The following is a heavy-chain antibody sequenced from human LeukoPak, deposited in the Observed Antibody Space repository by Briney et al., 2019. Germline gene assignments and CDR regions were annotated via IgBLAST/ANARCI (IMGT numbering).Heavy chain of an antibody. CDR3: AKGRYSSGLYYFDY. CDR2: IYSGGST. J-gene: IGHJ4*02. Sequence: GGSLRLSCAASGFTVSSNYMSWVRQAPGKGLEWVSVIYSGGSTYYADSVKGRFTISRDNAKKSLYLQMNSLRAEDTAVYYCAKGRYSSGLYYFDYWGQGTLVTVSS. V-gene: IGHV3-53*01. CDR1: GFTVSSNY. D-gene: IGHD6-19*01.